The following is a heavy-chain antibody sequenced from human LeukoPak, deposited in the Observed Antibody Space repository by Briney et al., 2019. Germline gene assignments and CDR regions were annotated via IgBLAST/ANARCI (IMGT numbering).Heavy chain of an antibody. Sequence: SETLSLTCTVSGGSISSYYWSWIRQPAGQGLEWIGRIYTSGSTNYNPSPKSRVTMSVDTSKNQFSLKLSSVTAADTAVYYCASLGVRGVIRYFQHWGQGTLVTVSS. CDR3: ASLGVRGVIRYFQH. D-gene: IGHD3-10*01. V-gene: IGHV4-4*07. CDR2: IYTSGST. CDR1: GGSISSYY. J-gene: IGHJ1*01.